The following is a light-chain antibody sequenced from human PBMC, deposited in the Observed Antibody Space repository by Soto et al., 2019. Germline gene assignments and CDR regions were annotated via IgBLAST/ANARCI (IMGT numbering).Light chain of an antibody. J-gene: IGKJ1*01. CDR2: DAS. V-gene: IGKV1-5*01. CDR3: QQYNDYWT. Sequence: DSHMTQSPSTLSESVVDIVVITCRASQSITTWLAWYQQKPAKAPKLLIYDASSLESGVPSRFSGSGSGTEFTLTISSLQPDDFATYYCQQYNDYWTFGQGTKVDIK. CDR1: QSITTW.